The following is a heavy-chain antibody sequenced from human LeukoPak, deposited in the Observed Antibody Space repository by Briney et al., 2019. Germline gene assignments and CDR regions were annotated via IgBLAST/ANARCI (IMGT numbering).Heavy chain of an antibody. D-gene: IGHD3-10*01. Sequence: GGSLVLSCAASGFTFSSYEMNWVRQAPGRGLEWVSYISSSGSTIYYADSVKGRFTISRDNAKNSMYLQMNSLRAEDTAVYYCARDVMWSRRSPHVRGVIIHNWFDPWGQGTLVTVSS. CDR3: ARDVMWSRRSPHVRGVIIHNWFDP. V-gene: IGHV3-48*03. J-gene: IGHJ5*02. CDR2: ISSSGSTI. CDR1: GFTFSSYE.